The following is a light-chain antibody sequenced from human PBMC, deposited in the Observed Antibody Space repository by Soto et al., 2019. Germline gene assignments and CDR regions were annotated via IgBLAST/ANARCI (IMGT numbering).Light chain of an antibody. CDR1: SSDVGGYNY. CDR2: EVS. CDR3: SSYAGSNNFV. J-gene: IGLJ1*01. V-gene: IGLV2-8*01. Sequence: QSVLTQPPSASGSPGQSVTISCSGTSSDVGGYNYVSWHQQHPGKAPKLMIYEVSKRPSGVPDRFSGSKSGNTASLIVSGLQAEDEADYYCSSYAGSNNFVVGTGTKLTVL.